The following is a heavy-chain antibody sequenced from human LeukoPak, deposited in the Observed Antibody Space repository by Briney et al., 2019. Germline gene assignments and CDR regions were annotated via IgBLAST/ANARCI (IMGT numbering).Heavy chain of an antibody. Sequence: GGSLRLSCAASGFTVSSYGMTWVRQAPGKGLEWVSAFSATDGSAQYAESVRGRFTISRDNSKNSLYLQMNSLRDEDTAVYYCAKGYCSSISCSWRGDYWGQGTLVTVSS. V-gene: IGHV3-23*01. CDR2: FSATDGSA. D-gene: IGHD2-2*01. CDR1: GFTVSSYG. CDR3: AKGYCSSISCSWRGDY. J-gene: IGHJ4*02.